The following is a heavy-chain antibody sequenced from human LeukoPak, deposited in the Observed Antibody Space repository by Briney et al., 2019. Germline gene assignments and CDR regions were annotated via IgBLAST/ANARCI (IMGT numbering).Heavy chain of an antibody. V-gene: IGHV3-11*01. CDR3: ARDLRGPYYDFWSGYYKPAFDI. J-gene: IGHJ3*02. Sequence: GGSLRLSCAASGFTFSDYYMSWIRQAPGKGLEWVSYISSSGSTIYYADSVKGRFTISRDNAKNSLYLQMNSLRAEDTAVYYCARDLRGPYYDFWSGYYKPAFDIWGQGTMVTVSS. CDR1: GFTFSDYY. D-gene: IGHD3-3*01. CDR2: ISSSGSTI.